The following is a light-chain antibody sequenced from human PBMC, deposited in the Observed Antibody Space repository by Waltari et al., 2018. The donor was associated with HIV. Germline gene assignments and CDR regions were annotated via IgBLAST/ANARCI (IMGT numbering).Light chain of an antibody. CDR1: ALPKQY. Sequence: SYELKQPPSVSVSPGQTARITCSGDALPKQYAYWYQQKPGQAPLLVIYKDNERPSGIPERFSGSSSGTTVTLTISGVHTEDEADYYCQSADSTGSYPDVFGTGTKVTVL. CDR2: KDN. J-gene: IGLJ1*01. V-gene: IGLV3-25*03. CDR3: QSADSTGSYPDV.